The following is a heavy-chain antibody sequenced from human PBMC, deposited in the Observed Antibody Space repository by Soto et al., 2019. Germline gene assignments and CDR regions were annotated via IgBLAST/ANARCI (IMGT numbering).Heavy chain of an antibody. CDR3: ARWGDDRTFEI. D-gene: IGHD2-21*01. J-gene: IGHJ3*02. CDR2: IWYDGSEK. V-gene: IGHV3-33*01. CDR1: GFTFSSHG. Sequence: QVQLVESGGGVVQPGRSLRLSCAASGFTFSSHGMHWVRQAPGKGLEWVAVIWYDGSEKYYGDSVKGRFTISRDNSKNALYLQVNSLRAEDTAVYYCARWGDDRTFEIWGQGTMATVSS.